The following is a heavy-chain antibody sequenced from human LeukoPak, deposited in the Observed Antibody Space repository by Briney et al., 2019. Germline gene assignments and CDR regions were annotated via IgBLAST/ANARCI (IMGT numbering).Heavy chain of an antibody. D-gene: IGHD6-13*01. CDR3: ARGYRYSSSRFDP. V-gene: IGHV4-34*01. CDR1: GGSFSGYY. Sequence: SETLSLTCAVYGGSFSGYYWSWIRQPPGKGLEWIGETNHSGSTYYNPSLKSRVTISVDTSKNQFSLKLSSVTAADTAVYYCARGYRYSSSRFDPWGQGTLVTVSS. J-gene: IGHJ5*02. CDR2: TNHSGST.